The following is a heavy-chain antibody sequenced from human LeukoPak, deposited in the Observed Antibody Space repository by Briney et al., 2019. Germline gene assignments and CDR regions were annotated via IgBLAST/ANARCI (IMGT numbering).Heavy chain of an antibody. CDR1: GGSFSGY. CDR2: IKHTGNT. J-gene: IGHJ4*02. D-gene: IGHD3-10*01. CDR3: VRGGDGGYYFDS. V-gene: IGHV4-34*01. Sequence: SETLFLTCGVYGGSFSGYWSWIRQPPGEGLEWIAEIKHTGNTNYNPSLKSRVTLSIDTSDHQFSLNLRSVTAADTAVYYCVRGGDGGYYFDSWGQGALVTVSS.